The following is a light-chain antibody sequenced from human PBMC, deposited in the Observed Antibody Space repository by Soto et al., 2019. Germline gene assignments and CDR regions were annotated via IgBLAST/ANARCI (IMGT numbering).Light chain of an antibody. Sequence: DIPMTQSPSSLSASVGDRVTITCQASQDITSYLNWYQHKPGKAPKLLNYDASILEAGVPSRFSGSGSGTDFTFTISSLHPEDVATYYCQHCDYLPIFGPGTTVDFK. CDR3: QHCDYLPI. V-gene: IGKV1-33*01. CDR2: DAS. CDR1: QDITSY. J-gene: IGKJ3*01.